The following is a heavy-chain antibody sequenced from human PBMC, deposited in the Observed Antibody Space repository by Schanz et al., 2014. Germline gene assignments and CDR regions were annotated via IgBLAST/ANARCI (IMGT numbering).Heavy chain of an antibody. D-gene: IGHD6-19*01. J-gene: IGHJ4*02. V-gene: IGHV3-21*05. Sequence: EVQLVESGGGLVKPGGSLRLSCEASEFTFSSYGMHWVRQAPGKGLEWVSDISSGSSYANYADSVKGRFTISRDNAKNSLFLQMNRLRAEDTALYYCAIIGVMVAVAGTRADYWGQGTLVTVSS. CDR1: EFTFSSYG. CDR2: ISSGSSYA. CDR3: AIIGVMVAVAGTRADY.